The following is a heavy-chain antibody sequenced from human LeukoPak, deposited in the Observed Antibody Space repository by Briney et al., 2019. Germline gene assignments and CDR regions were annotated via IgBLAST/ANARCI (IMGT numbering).Heavy chain of an antibody. V-gene: IGHV3-23*01. CDR3: AKDLAKAALGFGYFDY. CDR1: GFTFSSYA. CDR2: ISGSGGST. J-gene: IGHJ4*02. Sequence: GGSLRLSCAASGFTFSSYAMSWVRQAPGKGLEWVSAISGSGGSTYYADSVKGRFTISRDNSKNTLYLQMNSLRAEDTAVYYCAKDLAKAALGFGYFDYWGQGTLVTVSS. D-gene: IGHD3-16*01.